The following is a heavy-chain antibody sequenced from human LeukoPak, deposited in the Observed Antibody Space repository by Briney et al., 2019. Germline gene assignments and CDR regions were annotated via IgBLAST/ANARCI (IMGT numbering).Heavy chain of an antibody. D-gene: IGHD6-19*01. J-gene: IGHJ4*02. CDR2: ISTSSSYI. V-gene: IGHV3-21*01. CDR1: GFTFNSYN. Sequence: PGGSLRLSCTASGFTFNSYNMNWVRQAPGKGLEWVSSISTSSSYIYYADSVKGRFTISRNNPKNSLYLQMNSLRAEDTAVYYFARNRSDPSYFDNWGQGTLVTVSS. CDR3: ARNRSDPSYFDN.